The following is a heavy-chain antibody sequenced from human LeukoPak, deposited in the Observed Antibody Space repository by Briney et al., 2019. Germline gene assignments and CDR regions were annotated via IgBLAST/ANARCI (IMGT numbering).Heavy chain of an antibody. D-gene: IGHD2-15*01. V-gene: IGHV3-7*04. Sequence: GGSLRLSCAASGFTFSSYWMSWVRQAPGKGLEWVANIKQDGSEKYYVDSVKGRFTISRDNAKNSLYLQMNSLRAEDTAVYYCARGVYCSGGSCLFDYWGQGTLVTVSS. CDR2: IKQDGSEK. CDR3: ARGVYCSGGSCLFDY. J-gene: IGHJ4*02. CDR1: GFTFSSYW.